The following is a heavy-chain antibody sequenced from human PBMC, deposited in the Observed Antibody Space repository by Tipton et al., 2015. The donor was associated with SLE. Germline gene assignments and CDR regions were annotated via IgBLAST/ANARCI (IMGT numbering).Heavy chain of an antibody. CDR1: GGSISSSSYY. Sequence: TLSLTCTVSGGSISSSSYYWGWIRQPPGKGLEWIGSIYYSGSTYYNPSLKSRVTISVDTSKNQFSLKLSSVTAADTAVYYCARAGVTIFGVVEAGYYYMDVWGKGTTVIVSS. V-gene: IGHV4-39*07. D-gene: IGHD3-3*01. J-gene: IGHJ6*03. CDR3: ARAGVTIFGVVEAGYYYMDV. CDR2: IYYSGST.